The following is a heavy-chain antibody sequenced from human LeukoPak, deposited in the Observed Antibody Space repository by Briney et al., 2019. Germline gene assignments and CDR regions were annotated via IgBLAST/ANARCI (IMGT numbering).Heavy chain of an antibody. Sequence: GGSLRLSCAASGFTLSSYSMNWVRQAPGKGLEWVSSISSSSSYIYYADSVEGRFTISRDNAKNSLYLQMNSLRAEDTAVYYCAREPFSGYYIDYWGQGTLVTVSS. D-gene: IGHD3-22*01. V-gene: IGHV3-21*01. CDR1: GFTLSSYS. J-gene: IGHJ4*02. CDR3: AREPFSGYYIDY. CDR2: ISSSSSYI.